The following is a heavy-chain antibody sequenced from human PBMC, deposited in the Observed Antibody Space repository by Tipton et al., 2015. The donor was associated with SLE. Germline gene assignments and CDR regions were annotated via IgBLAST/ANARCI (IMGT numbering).Heavy chain of an antibody. D-gene: IGHD3-16*01. CDR1: GGSISSQF. CDR2: IYSTGST. Sequence: TLSLTCTVSGGSISSQFWHWFRQSAGKGLEWMGRIYSTGSTNYNPSLKSRVTMSVDTSKNQFSLKLSSVTAADTAIYYCARPITIVEGVNLYFYNGMDVWGQGTTVTVSS. J-gene: IGHJ6*02. V-gene: IGHV4-4*07. CDR3: ARPITIVEGVNLYFYNGMDV.